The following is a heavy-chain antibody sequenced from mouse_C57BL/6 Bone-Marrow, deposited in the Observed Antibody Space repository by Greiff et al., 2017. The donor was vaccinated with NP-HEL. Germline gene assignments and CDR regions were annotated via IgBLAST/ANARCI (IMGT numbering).Heavy chain of an antibody. Sequence: QVQLKQSGAELVMPGASVKLSCKASGYTFTSYWMHWVKQRPGQGLEWIGEIDPSDSYTNYNQKFKGKSTLTVDKSSSTAYMQLSSLTSEDAAVYYCARDGYFPFAYWGQGTLVTVSA. CDR2: IDPSDSYT. J-gene: IGHJ3*01. CDR1: GYTFTSYW. V-gene: IGHV1-69*01. CDR3: ARDGYFPFAY. D-gene: IGHD2-3*01.